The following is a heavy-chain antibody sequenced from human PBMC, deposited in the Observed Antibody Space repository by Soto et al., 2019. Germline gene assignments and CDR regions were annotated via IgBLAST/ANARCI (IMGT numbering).Heavy chain of an antibody. CDR1: GGSFSGYY. V-gene: IGHV4-34*01. Sequence: SETLSLTCAVYGGSFSGYYWSWIRQPPGKGLEWIGEINHSGSTNYNPSLKSRVTISVDTSKNQFSLKLSSVTAADTAVYYCARGAGGYCSSTSCTFDYWGQGTLVTSPQ. CDR2: INHSGST. D-gene: IGHD2-2*01. J-gene: IGHJ4*02. CDR3: ARGAGGYCSSTSCTFDY.